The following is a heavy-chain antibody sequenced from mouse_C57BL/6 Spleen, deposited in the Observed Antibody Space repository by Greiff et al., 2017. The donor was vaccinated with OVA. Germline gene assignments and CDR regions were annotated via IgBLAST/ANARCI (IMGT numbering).Heavy chain of an antibody. D-gene: IGHD4-1*01. CDR3: ARWDLGYFDV. CDR2: ISSGSSTI. CDR1: GFTFSDYG. J-gene: IGHJ1*03. V-gene: IGHV5-17*01. Sequence: EVKLQESGGGLVKPGGSLKLSCAASGFTFSDYGMHWVRQAPEKGLEWVAYISSGSSTIYYADTVKGRFTISRDNAKNTLFLQMTSLRSEDTAMYYCARWDLGYFDVWGTGTTVTVSS.